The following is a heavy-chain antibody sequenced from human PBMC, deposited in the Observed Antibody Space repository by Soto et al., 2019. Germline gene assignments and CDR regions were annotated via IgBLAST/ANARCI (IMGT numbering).Heavy chain of an antibody. CDR3: ARASGYSYCFEY. J-gene: IGHJ4*02. V-gene: IGHV4-30-4*01. CDR1: GGSIIIGDYY. CDR2: IYYSGST. Sequence: TLSLTCTVSGGSIIIGDYYWSWIRQPPGKGLEWIGYIYYSGSTYYNPSLKSRVTISVDTSKNQFSLKLSSVTAADTAVYYCARASGYSYCFEYWGQGTLVTVSS. D-gene: IGHD5-18*01.